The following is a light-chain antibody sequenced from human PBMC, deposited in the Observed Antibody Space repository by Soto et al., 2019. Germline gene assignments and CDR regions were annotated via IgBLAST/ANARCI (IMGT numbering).Light chain of an antibody. CDR1: NSDVGGYNY. J-gene: IGLJ3*02. CDR3: SSYTTSTTWV. CDR2: EVS. Sequence: QSALTQPASVSGSPGQSIAISCTGTNSDVGGYNYVSWYQHHPSKAPKLMIYEVSNRPSGVSNRFSGSKSGNTASLTISGLQAEDEADYYCSSYTTSTTWVFGGGTKVTVL. V-gene: IGLV2-14*01.